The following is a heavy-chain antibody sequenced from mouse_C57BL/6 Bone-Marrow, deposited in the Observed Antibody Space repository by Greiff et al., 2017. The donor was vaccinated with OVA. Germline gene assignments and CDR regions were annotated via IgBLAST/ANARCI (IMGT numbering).Heavy chain of an antibody. J-gene: IGHJ1*03. CDR2: IYPGSGST. D-gene: IGHD1-1*01. CDR3: ERSDYGSTNCYVDV. CDR1: GYTFTSYW. V-gene: IGHV1-55*01. Sequence: QVQLQQPGAELVKPGASVKMSCKASGYTFTSYWITWVKQRPGQGLEWIGDIYPGSGSTNYNEKFKSKDTLTVDTSSSTAYMQLSSLTSEDSAVYYCERSDYGSTNCYVDVWGTGTTVTVSS.